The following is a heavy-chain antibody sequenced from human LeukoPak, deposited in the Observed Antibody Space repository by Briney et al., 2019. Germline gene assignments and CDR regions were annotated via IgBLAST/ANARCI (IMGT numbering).Heavy chain of an antibody. D-gene: IGHD3-22*01. Sequence: PSETLSLTCTVSGGSISSYYWSWIRQPAGKGLEWIGRIYTSGSTNYNPSLKSRVTMSVDTSKNQFSLKLSSVAAADTAVYYCARAYTYYYDSSGPDAFDIWGQGTMVTVSS. CDR2: IYTSGST. CDR3: ARAYTYYYDSSGPDAFDI. V-gene: IGHV4-4*07. CDR1: GGSISSYY. J-gene: IGHJ3*02.